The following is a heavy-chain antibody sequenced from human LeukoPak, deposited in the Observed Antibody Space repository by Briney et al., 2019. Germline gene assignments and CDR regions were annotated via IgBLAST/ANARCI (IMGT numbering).Heavy chain of an antibody. CDR2: NYWNNDK. J-gene: IGHJ4*02. V-gene: IGHV2-5*01. D-gene: IGHD3-10*01. CDR3: AHKGRGSGSYNM. Sequence: SGPTLVNPTQTLTLTCTFSGFSLTTTGVGVGWIRQPPGKALEWLAVNYWNNDKSYSPALKSRLTITKDTSKNQVVLIMTNMDPVDTATYYCAHKGRGSGSYNMWGQGTLVTVPS. CDR1: GFSLTTTGVG.